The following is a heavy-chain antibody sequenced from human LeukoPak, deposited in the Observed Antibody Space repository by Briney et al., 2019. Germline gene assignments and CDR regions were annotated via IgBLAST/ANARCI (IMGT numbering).Heavy chain of an antibody. CDR2: IYYSAST. Sequence: SETLSLTCTVPGGSISSYYWSWIRQPPGKGLEWIGYIYYSASTNYNPSLKSRVTISVDTSKNQFSLKLSSVTAADTAVYYCARRLYTGTNWFDPWGQGTLVTVSS. CDR3: ARRLYTGTNWFDP. V-gene: IGHV4-59*08. CDR1: GGSISSYY. D-gene: IGHD1/OR15-1a*01. J-gene: IGHJ5*02.